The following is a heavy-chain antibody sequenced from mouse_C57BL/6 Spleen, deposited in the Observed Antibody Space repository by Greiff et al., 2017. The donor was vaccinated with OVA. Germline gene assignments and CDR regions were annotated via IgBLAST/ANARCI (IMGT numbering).Heavy chain of an antibody. D-gene: IGHD1-1*01. J-gene: IGHJ4*01. V-gene: IGHV10-3*01. CDR3: VRGGLLRSFYAMDY. CDR2: IRSKSSNYAT. Sequence: EVMLVESGGGLVQPKGSLKLSCAASGFTFNTYAMHWVRQAPGKGLEWVARIRSKSSNYATYYADSVKDRFTISRDDSQSMLYLQMNNLKTEDTAMYYCVRGGLLRSFYAMDYWGQGTSVTVSS. CDR1: GFTFNTYA.